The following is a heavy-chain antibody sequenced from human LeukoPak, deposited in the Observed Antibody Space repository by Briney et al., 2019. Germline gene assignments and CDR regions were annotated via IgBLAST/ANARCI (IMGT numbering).Heavy chain of an antibody. V-gene: IGHV3-23*01. D-gene: IGHD2-8*02. J-gene: IGHJ6*03. CDR2: ISGSGGST. CDR1: GFTFSSYA. Sequence: GGSLRLSCAASGFTFSSYAMSWVRQAPGKGLEWVSAISGSGGSTYYADSVKGRFTISRDNSKNTLYLQMNSLRAGDTAVYYCAREASPPGYYYMDVWGTGTTVTLSS. CDR3: AREASPPGYYYMDV.